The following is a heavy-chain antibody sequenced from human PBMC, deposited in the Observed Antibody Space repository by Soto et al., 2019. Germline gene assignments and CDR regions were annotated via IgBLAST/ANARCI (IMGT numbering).Heavy chain of an antibody. Sequence: SETLSLTCAVSGGSISSGGYSWTWIRQPPGKGLEWIGYMYHSGSTYYNPSLKSRVTISVDRSKNQLSLKLSSVTAADTAVYYCARGTTTVTTFDYWGQGTLVTVSS. V-gene: IGHV4-30-2*01. J-gene: IGHJ4*02. CDR3: ARGTTTVTTFDY. CDR1: GGSISSGGYS. D-gene: IGHD4-17*01. CDR2: MYHSGST.